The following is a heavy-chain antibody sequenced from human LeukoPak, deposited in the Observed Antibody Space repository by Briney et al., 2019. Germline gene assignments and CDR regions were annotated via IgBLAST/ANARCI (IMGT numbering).Heavy chain of an antibody. D-gene: IGHD6-13*01. Sequence: SQTLSLTCAISGDSVSSNSAAWNWIRQSPSRGLEWLGRTYYRSKWYNDYAVSVKSRITINPDTSKNQFSLQLNSVTPEDTAVYYCAKEALSELVLYNWFDPWGQGTLVTVSS. V-gene: IGHV6-1*01. J-gene: IGHJ5*02. CDR2: TYYRSKWYN. CDR1: GDSVSSNSAA. CDR3: AKEALSELVLYNWFDP.